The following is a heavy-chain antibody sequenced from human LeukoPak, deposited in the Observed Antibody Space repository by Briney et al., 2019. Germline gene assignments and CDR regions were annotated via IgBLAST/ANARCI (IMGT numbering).Heavy chain of an antibody. J-gene: IGHJ4*02. CDR2: ISTTGTTI. CDR1: AFTFSAYH. D-gene: IGHD2-21*01. V-gene: IGHV3-48*02. CDR3: ARVWQDYSGVDY. Sequence: GGSLRLSCAASAFTFSAYHINWVRQAPGKGLEWISYISTTGTTIHYADSVKGRFAISRDNAKSSLYLQMNSLRDEDTAVYYCARVWQDYSGVDYWGQGTLVTVSS.